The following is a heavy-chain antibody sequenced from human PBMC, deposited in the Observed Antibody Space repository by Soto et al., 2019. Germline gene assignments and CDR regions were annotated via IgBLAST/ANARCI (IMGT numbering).Heavy chain of an antibody. Sequence: QVQLQESGPGLVKPSQTLSLTCTVSGGSISSGDYYWSWIRQPPGKGLEWIGYIYYSGSTYYNPSLKSRVTISVDTSMNQFSLKLSSVTAADTAVYYCARGGGDYSNYRDDYYYYGMDVWGQGTTVTVSS. CDR2: IYYSGST. V-gene: IGHV4-30-4*01. CDR3: ARGGGDYSNYRDDYYYYGMDV. J-gene: IGHJ6*02. CDR1: GGSISSGDYY. D-gene: IGHD4-4*01.